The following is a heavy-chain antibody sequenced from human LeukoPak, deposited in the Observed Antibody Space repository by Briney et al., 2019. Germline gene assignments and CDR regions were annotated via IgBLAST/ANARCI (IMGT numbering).Heavy chain of an antibody. D-gene: IGHD6-19*01. CDR3: ARGGRIAVAAAKKFDY. J-gene: IGHJ4*02. V-gene: IGHV1-46*01. CDR1: GYTFTSYY. Sequence: ASVKVSCKASGYTFTSYYMHWVRQAPGQGLEWMGIINPSGGSTSYAQKFQGRVTMTRDTSTSTVYMELISLRSEDTAVYYCARGGRIAVAAAKKFDYWGQGTLVTVSS. CDR2: INPSGGST.